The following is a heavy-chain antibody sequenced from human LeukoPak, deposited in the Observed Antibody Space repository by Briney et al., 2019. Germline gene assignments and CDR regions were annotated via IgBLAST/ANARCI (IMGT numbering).Heavy chain of an antibody. Sequence: PSETLSLTCTVSGGSISSYYWSWIRQPPGKGLEWIGYIYTSGSTNYNPSLKSRVTISVDTSKNQFSLKLSSVTAADTAVYYCARHLDSSSSLFDYWGQGTLVTVSS. D-gene: IGHD6-6*01. CDR3: ARHLDSSSSLFDY. CDR2: IYTSGST. J-gene: IGHJ4*02. V-gene: IGHV4-4*09. CDR1: GGSISSYY.